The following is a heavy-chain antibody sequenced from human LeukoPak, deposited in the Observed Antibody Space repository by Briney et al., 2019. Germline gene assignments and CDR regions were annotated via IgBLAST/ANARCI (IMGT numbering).Heavy chain of an antibody. J-gene: IGHJ5*02. V-gene: IGHV3-7*01. CDR1: GFTSSSHW. CDR2: IRPDGSEK. Sequence: GSLRLSCAASGFTSSSHWMGWVRQAPGKGLEWVANIRPDGSEKNYVDSVKGRFTISRDNAKNSLYLQMNSLRVEDTAVYYCLTGGHYSGSWGQGSLVTVSS. CDR3: LTGGHYSGS. D-gene: IGHD3-3*01.